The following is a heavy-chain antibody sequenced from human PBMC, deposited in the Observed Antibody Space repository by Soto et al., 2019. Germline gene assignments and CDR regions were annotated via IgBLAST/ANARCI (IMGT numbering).Heavy chain of an antibody. CDR2: IYYSGST. V-gene: IGHV4-59*08. Sequence: SETLSLTCTVSGGSISSYYWSWIRQPPGKGLEWIGYIYYSGSTNYNPSLKSRVTISVDTSKNQFSLKLSSVTAADTAVYYCARHFSSYGYNYYYGMDVWGQGTTVTVSS. CDR1: GGSISSYY. D-gene: IGHD5-18*01. J-gene: IGHJ6*02. CDR3: ARHFSSYGYNYYYGMDV.